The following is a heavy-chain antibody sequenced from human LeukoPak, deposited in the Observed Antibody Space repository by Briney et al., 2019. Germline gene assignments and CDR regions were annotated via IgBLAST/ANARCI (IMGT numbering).Heavy chain of an antibody. CDR1: GYTFTSYD. J-gene: IGHJ3*02. CDR3: ARPGDDSSGYSELTGDAFDI. V-gene: IGHV1-8*01. CDR2: MNPNSGNT. Sequence: ASVKVSCKASGYTFTSYDINWVRQATGQGLEWMGLMNPNSGNTGYAQKFQGRVTMTRNTSISTAYMELSSLRSEDTAVYYCARPGDDSSGYSELTGDAFDIWGQGTMVTVSS. D-gene: IGHD3-22*01.